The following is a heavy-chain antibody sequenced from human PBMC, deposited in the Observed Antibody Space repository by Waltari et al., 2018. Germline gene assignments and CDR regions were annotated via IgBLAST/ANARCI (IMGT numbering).Heavy chain of an antibody. V-gene: IGHV4-39*01. CDR1: GGSISSSSYY. Sequence: QLQLQESGPGLVKPSETLSLTCTVSGGSISSSSYYWGWIRQPPGKGLEWIGSIYYSGSTYYNPSLKSRVTISVDTSKNQFSLKLSSVTAADTAVYYCASGSYCSGGSCYPVYWGQGTLVTVSS. J-gene: IGHJ4*02. CDR3: ASGSYCSGGSCYPVY. D-gene: IGHD2-15*01. CDR2: IYYSGST.